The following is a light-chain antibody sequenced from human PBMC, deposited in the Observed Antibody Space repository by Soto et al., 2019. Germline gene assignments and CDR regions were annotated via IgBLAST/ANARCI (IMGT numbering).Light chain of an antibody. Sequence: THTPTTLPLSPVERAPLSCRASQSVNIYLAWYQQKPGQAPRLLIYGGSSRATGIPVRFSGSGSETDFTLTITRLEPEDFAVYYCQQYSSSRTFGQVTKVDIK. CDR1: QSVNIY. CDR3: QQYSSSRT. J-gene: IGKJ1*01. CDR2: GGS. V-gene: IGKV3-20*01.